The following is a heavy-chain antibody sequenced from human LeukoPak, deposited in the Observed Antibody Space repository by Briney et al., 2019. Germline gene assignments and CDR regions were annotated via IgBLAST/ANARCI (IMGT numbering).Heavy chain of an antibody. CDR1: GGSFSGYY. V-gene: IGHV4-34*01. CDR3: ARHEHASSWSPPGYFDL. CDR2: IYHSGNT. J-gene: IGHJ2*01. D-gene: IGHD6-13*01. Sequence: SETLSLTCAVYGGSFSGYYWSWIRQPPGKGLEWIASIYHSGNTYYNPSLRGRVTISVDTSKNQFSLRLSSVTAADTAIYYCARHEHASSWSPPGYFDLWGRGTLVTVSS.